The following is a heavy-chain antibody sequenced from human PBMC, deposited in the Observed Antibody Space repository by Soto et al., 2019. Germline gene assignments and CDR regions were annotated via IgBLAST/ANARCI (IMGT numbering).Heavy chain of an antibody. Sequence: QVHLVQSGAEVKKPGASVKVSCKAANYSFTSYGINWVRQAPGQGLEWMAGISAYNGNTKYSQQFQGRVTLTTDTATSTAYMDLRSLRSDDTAVYFCARYFSRLELRWPALDIWGKGTLFTVSS. V-gene: IGHV1-18*01. D-gene: IGHD1-7*01. CDR2: ISAYNGNT. CDR3: ARYFSRLELRWPALDI. J-gene: IGHJ3*02. CDR1: NYSFTSYG.